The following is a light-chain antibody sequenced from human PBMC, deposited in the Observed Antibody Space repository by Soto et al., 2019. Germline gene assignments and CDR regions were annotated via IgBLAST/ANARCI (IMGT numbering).Light chain of an antibody. CDR3: CSYVGDYMFV. CDR2: DGT. V-gene: IGLV2-23*01. CDR1: NSDLGSYNL. J-gene: IGLJ1*01. Sequence: QSALTQPASVSGSPGQSITISCTGTNSDLGSYNLVSCFQQHPCKVPTVMSYDGTKRPSGVSDRFSGSKSDNRASVTISGVQAEDEGDYYCCSYVGDYMFVFVTGTMLTVL.